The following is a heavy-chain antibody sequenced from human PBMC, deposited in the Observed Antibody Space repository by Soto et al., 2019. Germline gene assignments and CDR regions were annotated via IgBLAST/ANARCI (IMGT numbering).Heavy chain of an antibody. CDR3: AKDQVQLWFRDFDY. V-gene: IGHV3-23*01. J-gene: IGHJ4*02. CDR2: ISGSGGST. Sequence: EVQLLESGGGLVQPGGSLRLSCAASGFTFSSYAMSWVRQAPGKGLEWVSAISGSGGSTYYADPVKGRFTISRDNSKNTLYLQMNSLRAEATAVYYCAKDQVQLWFRDFDYWGQGTLVPVSS. CDR1: GFTFSSYA. D-gene: IGHD5-18*01.